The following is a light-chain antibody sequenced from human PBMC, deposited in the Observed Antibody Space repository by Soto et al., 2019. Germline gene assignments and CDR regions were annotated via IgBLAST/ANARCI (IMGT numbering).Light chain of an antibody. CDR2: GAS. V-gene: IGKV3-15*01. CDR1: QSVKHN. J-gene: IGKJ1*01. Sequence: EIVMTQSPATLSVPQGESATLSCRASQSVKHNLAWYQQKPGQPPRLLIYGASTRATGIPASFSGSGSGTEFTLTTRSLRSEYFAVYYCQQYNNWRPWAFGQVTKVEIQ. CDR3: QQYNNWRPWA.